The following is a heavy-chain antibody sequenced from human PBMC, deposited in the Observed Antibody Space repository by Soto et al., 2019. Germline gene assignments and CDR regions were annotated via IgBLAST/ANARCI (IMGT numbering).Heavy chain of an antibody. CDR3: AREDDGGDRDYYGLDV. J-gene: IGHJ6*02. CDR1: GGSISTDHYH. CDR2: IHYSGSI. D-gene: IGHD2-21*02. Sequence: SGTLSLTCTVSGGSISTDHYHWTWIRQTPGKGLEWIGYIHYSGSIHFNPSLQSRVSMSVDTSKNLFSLKLSSVTAADTAVYFCAREDDGGDRDYYGLDVWGQGTTVTVSS. V-gene: IGHV4-30-4*01.